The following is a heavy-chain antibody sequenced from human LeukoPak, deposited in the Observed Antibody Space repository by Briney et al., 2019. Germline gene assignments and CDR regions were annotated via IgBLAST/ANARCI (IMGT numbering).Heavy chain of an antibody. J-gene: IGHJ4*02. Sequence: GGSLRLSCAASGFTFSSYGMHWVRQAPGKGLEWVAVISYDGSNKYYADSVKGRFTISRDNSKNTLYLQMNSLRAEDTAVYYCAKGGGYSYGTSAPIDYWGQGTLVTVSS. D-gene: IGHD5-18*01. CDR3: AKGGGYSYGTSAPIDY. CDR1: GFTFSSYG. V-gene: IGHV3-30*18. CDR2: ISYDGSNK.